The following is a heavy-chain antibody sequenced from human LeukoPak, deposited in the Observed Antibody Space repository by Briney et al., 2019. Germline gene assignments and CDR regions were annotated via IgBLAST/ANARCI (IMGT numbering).Heavy chain of an antibody. CDR1: GYSLSELS. D-gene: IGHD1-20*01. V-gene: IGHV1-24*01. J-gene: IGHJ4*02. Sequence: GASVKVSCTVYGYSLSELSIYWVRQAPGKGLEWMGGFDPENGERVYEQKFQGRVTMTEDSTTDTAYMEMSGLTSEDTAFYYCAITWSETLSNWGQRTLVTVSS. CDR2: FDPENGER. CDR3: AITWSETLSN.